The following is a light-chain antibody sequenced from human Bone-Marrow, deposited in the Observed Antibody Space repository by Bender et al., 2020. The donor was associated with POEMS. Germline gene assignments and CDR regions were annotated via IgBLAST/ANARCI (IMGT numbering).Light chain of an antibody. Sequence: QSALTQPASVSGSPGQSITISCTGTSSDVGGYDYVSWYQQYPGKAPKLMIFDVSNRPSGVSNRFSGSKSGNTASLTISGLQAEDEADYYCTSYTSSITWVFGGGTKLTVL. J-gene: IGLJ3*02. CDR1: SSDVGGYDY. CDR3: TSYTSSITWV. CDR2: DVS. V-gene: IGLV2-14*01.